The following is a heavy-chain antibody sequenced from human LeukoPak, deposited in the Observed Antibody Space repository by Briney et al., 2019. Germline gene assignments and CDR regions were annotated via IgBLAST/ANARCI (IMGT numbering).Heavy chain of an antibody. J-gene: IGHJ5*02. V-gene: IGHV4-39*01. CDR3: ASILTGLRVDWFDP. CDR2: IYYSGST. CDR1: GGSISSYY. Sequence: SETLSLTCTVSGGSISSYYWGWIRQPPGKGLEWIGSIYYSGSTYYNPSLKSRVTISVDTSKNQFSLKLSSVTAADTAVYYCASILTGLRVDWFDPWGQGTLVTVSS. D-gene: IGHD3-9*01.